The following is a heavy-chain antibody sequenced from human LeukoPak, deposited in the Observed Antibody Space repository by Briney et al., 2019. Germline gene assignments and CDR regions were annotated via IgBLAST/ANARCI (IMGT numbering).Heavy chain of an antibody. V-gene: IGHV5-10-1*01. D-gene: IGHD2-15*01. CDR1: GYSFTSYW. CDR2: IDPSDSYT. Sequence: GESLKISCKGSGYSFTSYWISWVRQMPGKGLEWMGRIDPSDSYTNYGPSFQGHVTISADKSISTAYLQWSSLKASDTAMYYCARQYCSGGSCYSWYWFDPWGQGTLVTVSS. J-gene: IGHJ5*02. CDR3: ARQYCSGGSCYSWYWFDP.